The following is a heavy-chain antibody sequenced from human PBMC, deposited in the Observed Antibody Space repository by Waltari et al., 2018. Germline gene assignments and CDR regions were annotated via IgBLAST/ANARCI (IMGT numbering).Heavy chain of an antibody. J-gene: IGHJ6*03. Sequence: QVQLVESGGGVVQPGRSLRLSCAASGFTFSSSGMHWVRQAPGTGLAWVAVIWYDGSNKYYADSVKGRFTISRDNSKNTLYLQMNSLRAEDTAVYYCAKDYGGDRYYYYYYMDVWGKGTTVTVSS. CDR2: IWYDGSNK. CDR1: GFTFSSSG. CDR3: AKDYGGDRYYYYYYMDV. V-gene: IGHV3-30*18. D-gene: IGHD2-21*01.